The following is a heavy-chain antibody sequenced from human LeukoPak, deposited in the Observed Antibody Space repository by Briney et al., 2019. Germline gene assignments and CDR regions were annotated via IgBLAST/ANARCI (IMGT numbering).Heavy chain of an antibody. Sequence: GGSLRLSCAASGFAFSSYWMHWVRQAPGQGLVWVSRIRNDGHDTSYADSVKGRFTISRDNAKNTVYLHMNSLRAEDMAVYYCARDPSSGWLNLDFWGQGTLVTVSS. CDR2: IRNDGHDT. J-gene: IGHJ4*02. D-gene: IGHD6-19*01. CDR3: ARDPSSGWLNLDF. CDR1: GFAFSSYW. V-gene: IGHV3-74*01.